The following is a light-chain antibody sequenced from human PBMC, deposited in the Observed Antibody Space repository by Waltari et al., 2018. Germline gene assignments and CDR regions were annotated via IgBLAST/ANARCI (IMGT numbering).Light chain of an antibody. J-gene: IGKJ5*01. Sequence: EIVLTQSPATLSLSPGERATLSCRASQSVSSYLAWYQHKPGQAPRLLIYGASNRATGIPGRFSGSGSETDFTLTISSLEPEDFAVYYCQQRTNWITFGQGTRLEIK. CDR1: QSVSSY. CDR3: QQRTNWIT. CDR2: GAS. V-gene: IGKV3-11*01.